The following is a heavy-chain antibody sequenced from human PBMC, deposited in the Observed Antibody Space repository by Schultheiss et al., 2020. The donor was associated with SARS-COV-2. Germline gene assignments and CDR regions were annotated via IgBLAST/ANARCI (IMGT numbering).Heavy chain of an antibody. CDR1: GFTFSSYA. J-gene: IGHJ5*02. V-gene: IGHV3-23*01. CDR2: ISGSGGNT. Sequence: GESLKISCAASGFTFSSYAMSWVRQAPGKGLEWVSAISGSGGNTYYADSVKGRFTISRDNAKNSLYLQMNSLRAEDTAVYYCAKDGEQQLVRSCWFDPWGQGTLVTVSS. CDR3: AKDGEQQLVRSCWFDP. D-gene: IGHD6-13*01.